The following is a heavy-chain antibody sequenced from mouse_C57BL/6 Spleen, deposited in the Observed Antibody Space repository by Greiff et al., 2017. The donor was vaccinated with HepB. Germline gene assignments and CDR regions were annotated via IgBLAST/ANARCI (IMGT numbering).Heavy chain of an antibody. CDR1: GYTFTDYY. V-gene: IGHV1-26*01. Sequence: EVQLQQSGPELVKPGASVKISCKASGYTFTDYYMNWVKQSHGKSLEWIGDINPNNGGTSYNQKFKGKATLTVDKSSSTAYMVLRSLTSEDSAVYYCSRGGGNYLFAYWGQGTLVTVSA. D-gene: IGHD2-1*01. CDR2: INPNNGGT. CDR3: SRGGGNYLFAY. J-gene: IGHJ3*01.